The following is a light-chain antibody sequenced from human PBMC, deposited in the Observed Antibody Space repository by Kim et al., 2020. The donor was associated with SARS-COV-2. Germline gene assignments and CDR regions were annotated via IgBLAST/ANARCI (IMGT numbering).Light chain of an antibody. J-gene: IGKJ5*01. V-gene: IGKV3-15*01. Sequence: VSPVERATLSCRTSQSVSSYLAWYQQKPGQAPRLLIYGASTRATGIPARFSGSGSGSEFTLTISSLQSEDFAVYYCQKYDNWPITFGQGTRLEIK. CDR1: QSVSSY. CDR3: QKYDNWPIT. CDR2: GAS.